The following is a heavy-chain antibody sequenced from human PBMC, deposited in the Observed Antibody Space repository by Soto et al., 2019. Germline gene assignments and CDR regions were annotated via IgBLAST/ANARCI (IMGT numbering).Heavy chain of an antibody. J-gene: IGHJ6*02. V-gene: IGHV4-30-2*01. Sequence: SETLSLTCAVSGGSISSGGYSWSWIRQPPGKGLEWIGYIYHSGSTYYNPSLKSRATISVDRSKNQFSLKLSSVTAADTAVYYCARELLGYCTNGVCPYGMDVWGQGTTVTVSS. CDR3: ARELLGYCTNGVCPYGMDV. CDR1: GGSISSGGYS. D-gene: IGHD2-8*01. CDR2: IYHSGST.